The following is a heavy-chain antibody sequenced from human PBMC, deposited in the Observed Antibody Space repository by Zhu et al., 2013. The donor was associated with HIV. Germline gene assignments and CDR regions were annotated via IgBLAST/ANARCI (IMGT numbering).Heavy chain of an antibody. CDR3: ARSGPHPKEVTRGLLDI. CDR2: IIPIFGTA. D-gene: IGHD2-21*02. CDR1: GGTFSSYA. V-gene: IGHV1-69*06. Sequence: QVQLVQSGAEVKKPGSSVKVSCKASGGTFSSYAISWVRQAPGQGLEWMGGIIPIFGTANYAQKFQGRVTITADKSTSTAYMELSSLRSEDTAVYYCARSGPHPKEVTRGLLDIWGQGDNGHRLF. J-gene: IGHJ3*02.